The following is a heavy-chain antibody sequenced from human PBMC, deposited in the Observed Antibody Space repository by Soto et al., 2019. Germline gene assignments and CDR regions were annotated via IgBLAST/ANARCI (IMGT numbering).Heavy chain of an antibody. V-gene: IGHV1-69*02. D-gene: IGHD6-19*01. CDR3: ARARIPIGGWCFAFDI. J-gene: IGHJ3*02. CDR2: IIPILGIA. CDR1: GGTFSSYT. Sequence: QVQLVQSGAEVKKPGSSVKVSCKASGGTFSSYTISWVRQAPGQGLEWMGRIIPILGIANYAEKFQGRVTITADKSTSTAYMELRSLRSEAKAVYYCARARIPIGGWCFAFDILGQGTMVTVSS.